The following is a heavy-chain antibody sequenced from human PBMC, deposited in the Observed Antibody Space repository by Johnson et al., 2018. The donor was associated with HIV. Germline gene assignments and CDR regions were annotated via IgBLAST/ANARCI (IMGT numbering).Heavy chain of an antibody. V-gene: IGHV3-53*01. CDR3: ANLGYSSSWDYDGFDI. J-gene: IGHJ3*02. CDR1: GFSVSSNY. D-gene: IGHD6-13*01. Sequence: MLLVESGGGLIQPGGSLRLSCAVAGFSVSSNYMSWVRQAPGKGLEWVSVIYRGGSTYYADSVKGRFTISRDNSKNTLYLQMNSLRAEDTAVYYCANLGYSSSWDYDGFDIWGQGTMVTVSS. CDR2: IYRGGST.